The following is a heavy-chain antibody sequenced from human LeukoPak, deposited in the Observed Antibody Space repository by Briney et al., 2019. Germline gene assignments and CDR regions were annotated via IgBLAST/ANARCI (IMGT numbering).Heavy chain of an antibody. CDR1: GGSFSGYY. D-gene: IGHD4-23*01. CDR3: ARGHFGYGGNPGYFDY. V-gene: IGHV4-34*01. Sequence: SETLSLTCAVYGGSFSGYYSSWIRQPPRKGLEWIGEINHSGSSNYNPFLKSRVTISVDTSKNQFSLKLSSVTAADTAVYYCARGHFGYGGNPGYFDYWGQGTLVTVSS. CDR2: INHSGSS. J-gene: IGHJ4*02.